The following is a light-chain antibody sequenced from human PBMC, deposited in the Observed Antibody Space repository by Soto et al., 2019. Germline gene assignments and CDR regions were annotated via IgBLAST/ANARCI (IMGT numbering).Light chain of an antibody. Sequence: QSALTQPASLSGSPGQSITISCTGTSSDVGGYNYVSWYQQHPGKATKLIIYEVSNRPSGVSNRFSGSKSGNTSSLTISGLQAEDEDDYYCSSYTSSSNRVFGGGPKVSVL. CDR3: SSYTSSSNRV. CDR2: EVS. V-gene: IGLV2-14*01. J-gene: IGLJ2*01. CDR1: SSDVGGYNY.